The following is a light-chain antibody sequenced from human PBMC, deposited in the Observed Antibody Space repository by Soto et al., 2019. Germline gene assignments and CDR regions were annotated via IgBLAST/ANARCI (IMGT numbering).Light chain of an antibody. V-gene: IGKV3-20*01. CDR2: GAS. Sequence: EVVLTQSPATLAVSPGDRATLSCMSSQSVSSNCLAWYQQKPGQAPRLLIYGASSRATGIPDRFSGSGSGTDFTLTISRLEPEDFAVYYCQQYGSSGRTFGQGTKVDIK. J-gene: IGKJ1*01. CDR3: QQYGSSGRT. CDR1: QSVSSNC.